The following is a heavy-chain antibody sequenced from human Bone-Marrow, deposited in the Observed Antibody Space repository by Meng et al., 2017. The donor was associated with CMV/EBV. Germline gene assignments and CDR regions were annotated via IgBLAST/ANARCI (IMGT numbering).Heavy chain of an antibody. CDR2: ISHDGSYT. CDR1: GFTFKSYA. V-gene: IGHV3-30*04. CDR3: ARGGRYTSPVKWFDP. J-gene: IGHJ5*02. D-gene: IGHD5-18*01. Sequence: GGSLRLSCAASGFTFKSYAMYWVRRAPGKGLEWVAFISHDGSYTYYAGSVTGRFTISRDNSKNTLYLQMNSLRPEDTAVYYCARGGRYTSPVKWFDPWGQGPLVTVSS.